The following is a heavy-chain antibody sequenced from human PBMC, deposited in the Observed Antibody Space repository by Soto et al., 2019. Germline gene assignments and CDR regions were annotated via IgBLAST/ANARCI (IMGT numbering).Heavy chain of an antibody. J-gene: IGHJ5*02. CDR1: GFTFSSYS. CDR2: ISSSSSTI. V-gene: IGHV3-48*01. CDR3: ARSGYCSSTSCYLGATKNWFDP. Sequence: GGSLILSCAASGFTFSSYSMNWVRQAPGKGLEWVSYISSSSSTIYYADSVKGRFTISRDNAKNSLYLQMNSLRAEDTAVYYCARSGYCSSTSCYLGATKNWFDPWGQGTLVTVSS. D-gene: IGHD2-2*01.